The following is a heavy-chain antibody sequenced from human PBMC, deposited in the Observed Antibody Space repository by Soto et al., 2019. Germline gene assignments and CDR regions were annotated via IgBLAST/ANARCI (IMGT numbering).Heavy chain of an antibody. Sequence: QVQLVSSGAEVKKPGASVKVSCRASGYTFTDYYIHWVRQAPGQGLQWVGWINPNSGATEYAQKFQGRATITMDPSISTVYMEATRLRADDTALYFCARAAPLRYSGYALDHWGQGTRVTVST. J-gene: IGHJ4*02. V-gene: IGHV1-2*02. CDR2: INPNSGAT. D-gene: IGHD5-12*01. CDR3: ARAAPLRYSGYALDH. CDR1: GYTFTDYY.